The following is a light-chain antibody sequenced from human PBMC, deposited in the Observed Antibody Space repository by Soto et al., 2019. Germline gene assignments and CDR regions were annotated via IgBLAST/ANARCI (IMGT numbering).Light chain of an antibody. V-gene: IGKV3-20*01. CDR3: QQYGDSPAT. CDR2: GAF. Sequence: EIVITQSPSTLSVSPGERATLSCRASQSVSSYLAWYQQKPGQAPRLLIYGAFNRATGIPDRFSGSGSGTDFTLTFSRLEPEDFAVYYCQQYGDSPATFGPGTKVDIK. CDR1: QSVSSY. J-gene: IGKJ3*01.